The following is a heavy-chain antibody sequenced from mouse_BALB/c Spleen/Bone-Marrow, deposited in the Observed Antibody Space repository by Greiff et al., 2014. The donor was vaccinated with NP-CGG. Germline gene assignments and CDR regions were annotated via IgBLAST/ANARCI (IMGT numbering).Heavy chain of an antibody. D-gene: IGHD1-2*01. CDR3: ARITTATGAMDY. Sequence: QVQLQQPGPGLVAPSQSLSITCTVSGFSLTTYGVHWVRQPPGKGLEWLGVLWADGSTNYNSALMSRLSISKDNSKSQVFLKMNGLQTDDTAMYYCARITTATGAMDYWGQGTSVTVSS. CDR1: GFSLTTYG. V-gene: IGHV2-9*02. J-gene: IGHJ4*01. CDR2: LWADGST.